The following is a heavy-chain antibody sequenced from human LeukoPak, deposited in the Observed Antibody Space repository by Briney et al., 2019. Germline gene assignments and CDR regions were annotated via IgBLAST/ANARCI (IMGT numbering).Heavy chain of an antibody. Sequence: GGSLRLSCAASGFTFSSYSMNWVRQAPGKGLEWVSSISSSSSYIYYADSVKGRFTISRDNAKNSLYLQMNSLRAEDTAVYYCVRDPPRTVPGIDFDYWGQGTLVTVSS. CDR1: GFTFSSYS. J-gene: IGHJ4*02. CDR3: VRDPPRTVPGIDFDY. CDR2: ISSSSSYI. D-gene: IGHD6-19*01. V-gene: IGHV3-21*01.